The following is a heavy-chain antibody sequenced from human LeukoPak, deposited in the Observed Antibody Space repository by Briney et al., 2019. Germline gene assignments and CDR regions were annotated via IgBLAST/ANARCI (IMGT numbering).Heavy chain of an antibody. D-gene: IGHD6-13*01. CDR3: ARDLDGDPNIAAAGRGDFDY. CDR2: INTDGRIT. Sequence: PGGSLRLSCAASGFTFSSYWMHWVRQAPGKGLVWVSRINTDGRITNYADSVKGRFTISRDNAKNTLFLQMNSLRAEDTAVYYCARDLDGDPNIAAAGRGDFDYWGRGTLVTVSS. J-gene: IGHJ4*02. CDR1: GFTFSSYW. V-gene: IGHV3-74*01.